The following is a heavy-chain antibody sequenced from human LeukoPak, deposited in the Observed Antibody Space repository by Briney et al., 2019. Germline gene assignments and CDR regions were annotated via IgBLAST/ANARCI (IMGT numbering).Heavy chain of an antibody. CDR3: ARDTEGYIYGYYYYGMDV. CDR1: GFTFDDYA. D-gene: IGHD5-18*01. J-gene: IGHJ6*02. V-gene: IGHV3-43*02. Sequence: GGSLRLSCAASGFTFDDYAMHWVRQAPGEGLEWVSLICGDSHSTFSADSVKGRFTISRDNSKNSLYLQMNSLRNDDTALYYCARDTEGYIYGYYYYGMDVWGQGTTVTVSS. CDR2: ICGDSHST.